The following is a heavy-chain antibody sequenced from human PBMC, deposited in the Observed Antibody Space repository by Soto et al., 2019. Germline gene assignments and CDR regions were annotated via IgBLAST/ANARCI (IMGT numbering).Heavy chain of an antibody. V-gene: IGHV3-48*04. J-gene: IGHJ2*01. CDR1: GFRFSSYS. CDR3: AVGIAVARGYFDL. CDR2: IDHSSSSV. Sequence: EVQLVESGGGLVQPGGSLRLSCAASGFRFSSYSMNWVRQAPGKGPEWVSYIDHSSSSVRYVDSVEGRFTISRDNDKDSLSLQMNSLRVEDTAMYYCAVGIAVARGYFDLWGRGTLVTVSS. D-gene: IGHD6-19*01.